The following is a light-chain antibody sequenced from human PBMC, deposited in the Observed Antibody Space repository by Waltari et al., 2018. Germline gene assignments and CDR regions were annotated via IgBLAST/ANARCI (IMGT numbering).Light chain of an antibody. J-gene: IGLJ3*02. Sequence: QSVLTQPPSVSGAPGQRVTISCTGSGSNLGAGYDGHWYQQLPRAAPKLLIYGSTSRPLGVPDRFFGSTSGTSASLAITGLQAEDEADYYCQSYDTSLRVVFGGGTKLTVL. V-gene: IGLV1-40*01. CDR1: GSNLGAGYD. CDR2: GST. CDR3: QSYDTSLRVV.